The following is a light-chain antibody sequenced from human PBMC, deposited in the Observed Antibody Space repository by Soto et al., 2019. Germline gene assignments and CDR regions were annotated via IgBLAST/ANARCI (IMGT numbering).Light chain of an antibody. CDR2: GAS. J-gene: IGKJ2*01. CDR3: QQYGSSSLYT. Sequence: EIVLMQSPGTLSLSPGERATLSCRASQSVSISYLAWYQQKPGQAPRLLIYGASSRATGIPDRFSGSGSGTDFTLTISRLEPEDFAVYYCQQYGSSSLYTFGQGTKLEIK. V-gene: IGKV3-20*01. CDR1: QSVSISY.